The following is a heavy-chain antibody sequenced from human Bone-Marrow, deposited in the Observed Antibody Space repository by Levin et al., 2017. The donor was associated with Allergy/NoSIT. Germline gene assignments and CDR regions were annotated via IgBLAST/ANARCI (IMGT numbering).Heavy chain of an antibody. CDR1: GFTFSNYW. Sequence: PGGSLRLSCAASGFTFSNYWMHWVRQAPGKGLVWVSRINSDGSSTNYAGSVKGRFTISRDNAKNMLYLQLNSLRAEDTAVYYCARGRPDLLRYVDYVFPFDYWGQGTPVTVSS. D-gene: IGHD3-9*01. CDR3: ARGRPDLLRYVDYVFPFDY. J-gene: IGHJ4*02. CDR2: INSDGSST. V-gene: IGHV3-74*01.